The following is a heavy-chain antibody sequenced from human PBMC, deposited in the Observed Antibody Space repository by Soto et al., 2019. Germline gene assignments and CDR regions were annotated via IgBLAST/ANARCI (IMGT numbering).Heavy chain of an antibody. D-gene: IGHD3-3*01. CDR3: ARAASGHSYEGIDY. J-gene: IGHJ4*02. Sequence: GESLKVSCNGSGYRFTTYWIDWVRQMPGKGLEWRGSIYPGDSDIKDSPSFQGQVTISADKSINTAYLQWSSLKASDSAMYYCARAASGHSYEGIDYWGQGTRVTVYS. V-gene: IGHV5-51*01. CDR2: IYPGDSDI. CDR1: GYRFTTYW.